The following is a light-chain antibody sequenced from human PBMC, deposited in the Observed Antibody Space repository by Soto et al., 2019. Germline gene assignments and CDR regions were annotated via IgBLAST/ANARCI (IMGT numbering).Light chain of an antibody. CDR1: SSDVGSSNG. CDR2: DVS. CDR3: SSYTSTSTYV. J-gene: IGLJ1*01. V-gene: IGLV2-18*02. Sequence: QSVLTQPPSVSRSPGQSVTISCTGTSSDVGSSNGVSWYQQPPGTAPKLMIYDVSNRPSGVPDRFSGSKSGNTASLTISGLQAEDEADYYCSSYTSTSTYVFGTVTKVTDL.